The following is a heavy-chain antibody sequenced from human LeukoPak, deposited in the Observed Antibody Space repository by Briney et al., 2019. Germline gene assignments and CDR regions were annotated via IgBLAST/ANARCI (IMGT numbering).Heavy chain of an antibody. D-gene: IGHD6-6*01. CDR1: GFTFSSYA. J-gene: IGHJ1*01. CDR3: ATSLAVIAARDSLYFQH. V-gene: IGHV3-23*01. CDR2: VSGSGGVT. Sequence: GGSLRLSCAASGFTFSSYAMSWVRQAPGKGLEWVSGVSGSGGVTYYADSVKGRFTISRDNSKNTLHLQMNSLRAEDTAVYYCATSLAVIAARDSLYFQHWGQGTLVSVSS.